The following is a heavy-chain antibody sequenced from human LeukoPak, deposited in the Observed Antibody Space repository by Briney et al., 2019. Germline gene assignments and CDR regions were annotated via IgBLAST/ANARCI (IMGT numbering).Heavy chain of an antibody. CDR1: RGSISNYY. D-gene: IGHD3-22*01. Sequence: SETLSLSCTVSRGSISNYYWSWIRQPPGKGLEWIGYIYYSGSTNYNPSLKSRVTISVDTSKNQFSLKLSSVTAADTAVYYCARVRGHYYDSSGYHPSAFDIWGQGTVVTVSS. J-gene: IGHJ3*02. CDR2: IYYSGST. CDR3: ARVRGHYYDSSGYHPSAFDI. V-gene: IGHV4-59*01.